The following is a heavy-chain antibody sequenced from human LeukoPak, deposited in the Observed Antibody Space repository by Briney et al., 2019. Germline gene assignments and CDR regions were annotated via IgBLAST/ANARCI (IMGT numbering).Heavy chain of an antibody. V-gene: IGHV3-7*01. CDR1: GFTVSSNY. J-gene: IGHJ3*02. Sequence: GGSLRLSCAASGFTVSSNYMSWVRQAPGKGLEWVGNIKQDGSEKYYVDSVKGRFTISRDNAKNSLYLQMNSLRAEDTAVYYCAREITWEVTPIWGQGTMVTVSS. CDR3: AREITWEVTPI. D-gene: IGHD3-16*01. CDR2: IKQDGSEK.